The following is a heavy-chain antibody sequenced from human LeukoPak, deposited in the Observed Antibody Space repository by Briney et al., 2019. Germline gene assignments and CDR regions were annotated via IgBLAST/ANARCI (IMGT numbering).Heavy chain of an antibody. CDR1: GGSFSGYY. V-gene: IGHV4-34*01. J-gene: IGHJ1*01. D-gene: IGHD2-2*01. CDR3: ARGRYCSSTSCYDFQH. CDR2: INHSGST. Sequence: SETLSLTCAVYGGSFSGYYWSWIRQPPGKGLEWIGEINHSGSTNYNPSLKSRVTISVDTSKNQFSLKLSSVTTADTAVYYCARGRYCSSTSCYDFQHWGQGTLVTVSS.